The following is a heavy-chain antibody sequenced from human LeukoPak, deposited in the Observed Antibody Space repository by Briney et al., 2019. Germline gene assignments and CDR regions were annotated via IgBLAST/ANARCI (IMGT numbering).Heavy chain of an antibody. CDR3: ARQASDYFYYYMDV. CDR2: IYYSGTT. Sequence: SETLSLTCTVTGGSISSSSYYWAWVRQPPGKGLEWIGSIYYSGTTYYNPSLESRVTISEDTSKNQFSLMLRSVTAADTAVYFCARQASDYFYYYMDVWGKGTTVTVSS. V-gene: IGHV4-39*01. J-gene: IGHJ6*03. CDR1: GGSISSSSYY.